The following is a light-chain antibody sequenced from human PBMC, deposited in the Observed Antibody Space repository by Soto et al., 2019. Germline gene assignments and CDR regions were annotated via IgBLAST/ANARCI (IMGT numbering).Light chain of an antibody. CDR1: QSVRSNE. J-gene: IGKJ4*01. V-gene: IGKV3-20*01. CDR3: QQYGSSPLT. CDR2: GAS. Sequence: EIVLTQSPGTVSLSPGERATLSCRASQSVRSNELAWYQQKPGQAPRLLIYGASSRATAIPDRVSGSGSGTDFTLTISRLEPDDFAVYYCQQYGSSPLTFGGGTKVEFK.